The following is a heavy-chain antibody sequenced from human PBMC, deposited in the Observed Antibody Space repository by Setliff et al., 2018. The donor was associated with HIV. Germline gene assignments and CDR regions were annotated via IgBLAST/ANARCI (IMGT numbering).Heavy chain of an antibody. CDR2: ISGSGDIT. CDR1: GFSFRSYA. CDR3: AKTQTVITVYGPFDS. D-gene: IGHD4-4*01. Sequence: SLKISCAASGFSFRSYAVSWVRQAPGKGLEWDSVISGSGDITYYRESVKGRFTVSRDNSNNTVYLQMNSLRAEDTAMYYCAKTQTVITVYGPFDSWGQGILVTVSS. V-gene: IGHV3-23*01. J-gene: IGHJ4*02.